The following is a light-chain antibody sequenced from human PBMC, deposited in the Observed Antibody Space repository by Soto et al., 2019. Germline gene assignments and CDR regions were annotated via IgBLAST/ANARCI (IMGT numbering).Light chain of an antibody. Sequence: EIVLTQSPATLSLSPGERATLSCKASQSVSSYLAWYQQKPGQAPRLLIYDVSNRATGIPAGFSGSGSGTDFTLTISSLEPEDFAVYYCQQRGNWPRTFGQGTKLEIK. J-gene: IGKJ2*01. CDR2: DVS. CDR1: QSVSSY. V-gene: IGKV3-11*01. CDR3: QQRGNWPRT.